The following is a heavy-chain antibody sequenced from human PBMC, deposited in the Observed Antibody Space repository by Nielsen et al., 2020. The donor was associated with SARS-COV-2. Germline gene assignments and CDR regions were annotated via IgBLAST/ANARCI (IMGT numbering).Heavy chain of an antibody. D-gene: IGHD6-19*01. CDR1: GFTFSSYW. Sequence: GESLKISCAASGFTFSSYWMSWVRQAPGKGLEWVANIKQDGSEKYYVDSVKGRFTISRDNAKNSLYLQMNSLRAEDTAVYYCAREGRYSGWGDYWGQGTLVTVSS. J-gene: IGHJ4*02. CDR2: IKQDGSEK. V-gene: IGHV3-7*01. CDR3: AREGRYSGWGDY.